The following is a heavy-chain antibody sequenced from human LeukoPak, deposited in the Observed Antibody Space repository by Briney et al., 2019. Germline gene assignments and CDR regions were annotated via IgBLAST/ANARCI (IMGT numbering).Heavy chain of an antibody. D-gene: IGHD1-26*01. J-gene: IGHJ4*02. Sequence: SQTLSLTCAISGDSVSSNSAAWNWIRQSPSRGLEWLGRTFYRSKWSNDYAESVKSRITISPDTSKNQFSLQLNSVTPDDTAVYYCARDPSFPYSGNYQLYFDYWGQGALVTVSS. CDR2: TFYRSKWSN. CDR1: GDSVSSNSAA. CDR3: ARDPSFPYSGNYQLYFDY. V-gene: IGHV6-1*01.